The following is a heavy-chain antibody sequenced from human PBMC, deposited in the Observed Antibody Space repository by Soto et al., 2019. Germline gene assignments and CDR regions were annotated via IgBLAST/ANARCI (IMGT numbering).Heavy chain of an antibody. J-gene: IGHJ4*02. Sequence: LRLSCAASGFTFSSYAMSWVRQAPGKGLEWVSAISGSGGSTYYADSVKGRFTISRDNSKNTLYLQMNSLRAEDTAVYYCAKGVYYGPANYFDYWGQGTLVTVSS. CDR3: AKGVYYGPANYFDY. D-gene: IGHD3-10*01. CDR1: GFTFSSYA. V-gene: IGHV3-23*01. CDR2: ISGSGGST.